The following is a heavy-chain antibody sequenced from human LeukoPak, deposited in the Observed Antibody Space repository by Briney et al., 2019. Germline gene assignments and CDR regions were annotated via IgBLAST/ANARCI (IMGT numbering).Heavy chain of an antibody. D-gene: IGHD3-10*02. V-gene: IGHV3-21*01. Sequence: GGSLRLSCAASGFTFYTYSMNWVRQAPGKGLEWVSSISSSGTYTYYADSVKGRFTISRDNAKNSLYLQMNSLRAEDTAVYYCAELGITMIGGVWGKGTTVTISS. CDR1: GFTFYTYS. CDR3: AELGITMIGGV. CDR2: ISSSGTYT. J-gene: IGHJ6*04.